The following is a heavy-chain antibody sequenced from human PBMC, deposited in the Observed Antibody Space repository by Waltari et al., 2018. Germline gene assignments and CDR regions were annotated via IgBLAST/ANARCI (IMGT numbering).Heavy chain of an antibody. Sequence: QVQLQESGPGLVKPSETLSLTCAVSDYSISSGYFWGWIRQPPGKGLEWIGNIYHSGSTYYSPSLKSRVTISVDTSKNQFSLKLSSVTAADTAVYYCARAVGATFYFDYWGQGTLVTVSS. J-gene: IGHJ4*02. V-gene: IGHV4-38-2*01. CDR3: ARAVGATFYFDY. CDR1: DYSISSGYF. CDR2: IYHSGST. D-gene: IGHD1-26*01.